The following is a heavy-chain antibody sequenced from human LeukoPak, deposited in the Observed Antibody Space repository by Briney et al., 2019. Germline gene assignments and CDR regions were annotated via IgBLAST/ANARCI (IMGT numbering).Heavy chain of an antibody. CDR3: ARVLGGYSYGPNYYYYMDV. D-gene: IGHD5-18*01. Sequence: ASVKVSCKASGYTFTSYGISWVRQAPGQGLEWMGWISAYNGNTNYAQKLQGRVTMTTDTSTSTAYMELRSVRSDDTAVYYCARVLGGYSYGPNYYYYMDVWGKGTTVTVSS. J-gene: IGHJ6*03. V-gene: IGHV1-18*01. CDR2: ISAYNGNT. CDR1: GYTFTSYG.